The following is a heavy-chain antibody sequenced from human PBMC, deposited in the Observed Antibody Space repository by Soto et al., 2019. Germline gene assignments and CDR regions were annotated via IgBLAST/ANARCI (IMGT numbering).Heavy chain of an antibody. CDR2: IWYDGSNK. CDR3: ARVRDSSGWYKSDY. CDR1: GFTFSSYG. V-gene: IGHV3-33*01. D-gene: IGHD6-19*01. J-gene: IGHJ4*02. Sequence: GGSLRLSCXASGFTFSSYGMHWVRQAPGKGLEWVAVIWYDGSNKYYADSVKGRFTISRDNSKNTLYLQMNSLRAEDTAVYYCARVRDSSGWYKSDYWGQGTLVTVSS.